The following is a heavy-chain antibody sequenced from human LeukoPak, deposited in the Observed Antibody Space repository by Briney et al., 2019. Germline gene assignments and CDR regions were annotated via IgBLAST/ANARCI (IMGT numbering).Heavy chain of an antibody. V-gene: IGHV1-46*01. J-gene: IGHJ4*02. CDR1: GYAFTNYL. Sequence: ASVKVSCKASGYAFTNYLLHWVRQAPGQGLEWVGRITPSVDTTNYAQKFRDRVTMTRDTSTSTVYMELSSMRSEDTAVYHCVREESGGYFDYWGQGTLVTVSS. D-gene: IGHD2-8*02. CDR3: VREESGGYFDY. CDR2: ITPSVDTT.